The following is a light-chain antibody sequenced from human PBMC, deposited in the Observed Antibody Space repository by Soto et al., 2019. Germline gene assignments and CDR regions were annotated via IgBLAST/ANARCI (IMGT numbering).Light chain of an antibody. J-gene: IGLJ3*02. V-gene: IGLV2-14*01. Sequence: QSALTQPASVSGSPGQWITISCTGGTDDIGSYDYVSWYQQHPGKAPRLIISEVRNRPSGVSNRFSGSKSGNVPSLTISGLQTEDEADYYCTSFARDISIVFGGGTKLTVL. CDR3: TSFARDISIV. CDR1: TDDIGSYDY. CDR2: EVR.